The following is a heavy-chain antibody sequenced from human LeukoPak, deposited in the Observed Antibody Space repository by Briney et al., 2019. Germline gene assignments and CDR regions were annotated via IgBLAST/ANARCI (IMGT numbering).Heavy chain of an antibody. Sequence: PGGSLRLSCAASGLTFSNAWMSWVRQAPGKGLEWVSVIYSGGSTYYADSVKGRFTISRDNSKNTLYLQMNSLRAEDTAVYYCASTAVILTGYYIYQDYWGQGTLVTVSS. V-gene: IGHV3-66*01. CDR3: ASTAVILTGYYIYQDY. CDR1: GLTFSNAW. CDR2: IYSGGST. D-gene: IGHD3-9*01. J-gene: IGHJ4*02.